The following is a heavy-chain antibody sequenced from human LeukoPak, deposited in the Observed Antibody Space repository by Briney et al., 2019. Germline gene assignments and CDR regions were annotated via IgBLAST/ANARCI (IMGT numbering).Heavy chain of an antibody. D-gene: IGHD6-13*01. V-gene: IGHV1-8*01. CDR2: MNPNSGNT. CDR1: GYTFTSYD. Sequence: ASVKVSCKASGYTFTSYDINWVRQATGQGLEWMGWMNPNSGNTGYAQKFQGRVTMTRDTSISTACMELSSLRSEDTAVYYCARGRQLHRLYYYYGMDVWGQGTTVTVSS. J-gene: IGHJ6*02. CDR3: ARGRQLHRLYYYYGMDV.